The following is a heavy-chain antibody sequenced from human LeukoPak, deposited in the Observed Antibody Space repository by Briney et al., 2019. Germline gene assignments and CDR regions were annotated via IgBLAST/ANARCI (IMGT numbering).Heavy chain of an antibody. CDR1: GGSISSGGYY. CDR3: ARGSGSKTLGYYYYGMDV. CDR2: IYHSGST. J-gene: IGHJ6*02. D-gene: IGHD3-10*01. V-gene: IGHV4-30-2*01. Sequence: SETLSLTCTVSGGSISSGGYYWSWIRQPPGKGLEWIGYIYHSGSTYYNPSLKSRVTISVDRSKNQFSLKLSSVTAADTAVYYCARGSGSKTLGYYYYGMDVWGQGTTVTVSS.